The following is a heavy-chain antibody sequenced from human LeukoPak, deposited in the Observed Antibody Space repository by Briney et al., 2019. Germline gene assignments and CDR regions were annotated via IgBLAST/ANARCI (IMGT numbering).Heavy chain of an antibody. Sequence: PSETLSLTCAVSGGSISTTRHYWGWIRQPPGKGLEWIGNMYYGGSTYYNPSLRSRVTISVDTAKNQFSLKLSSVTAADTAVYYCARVSGDDYFDYWGQGTLVTVSS. CDR3: ARVSGDDYFDY. V-gene: IGHV4-39*07. J-gene: IGHJ4*02. CDR2: MYYGGST. CDR1: GGSISTTRHY. D-gene: IGHD3-10*01.